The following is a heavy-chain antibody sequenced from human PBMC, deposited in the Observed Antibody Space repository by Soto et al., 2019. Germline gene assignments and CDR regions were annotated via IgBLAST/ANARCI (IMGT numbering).Heavy chain of an antibody. D-gene: IGHD2-8*01. CDR2: IYYSGST. V-gene: IGHV4-31*03. CDR3: ARDRGYCTNGVCRNSYYFDY. J-gene: IGHJ4*02. Sequence: SETLSLTCTVSGGSISSGGYYWSWIRQHPGKGLEWIGYIYYSGSTYYNPSLKSRVTISVDTSKNQFSLKLSSVTAADTAVYYCARDRGYCTNGVCRNSYYFDYWGQGTLVTVSS. CDR1: GGSISSGGYY.